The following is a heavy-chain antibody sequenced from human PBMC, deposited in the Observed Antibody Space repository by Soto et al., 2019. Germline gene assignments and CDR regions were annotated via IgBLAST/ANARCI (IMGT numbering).Heavy chain of an antibody. J-gene: IGHJ4*02. D-gene: IGHD6-19*01. CDR3: AKIPGGWEIAVHFDY. Sequence: QVQLVESGGGVVQPGRSLRLSCAASGFTFSSYGMHWVRQAPGKGLEWVAVISYDGSNKYYADSVKGRFTISRDNSKNTLYLQMNSLRAEATAVYYCAKIPGGWEIAVHFDYWGQGTLVTVSS. CDR2: ISYDGSNK. CDR1: GFTFSSYG. V-gene: IGHV3-30*18.